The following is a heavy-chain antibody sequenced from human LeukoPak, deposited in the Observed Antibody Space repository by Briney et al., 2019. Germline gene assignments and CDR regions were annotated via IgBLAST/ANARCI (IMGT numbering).Heavy chain of an antibody. Sequence: SETLSLTCTVAGGSISSYYWSWIRQPPGKGLEWIGYIYYSGSTNYNPSLKSRVTISVDTSKNQFSLKLSSMTAADTAVYYCARWDSSSSHWYFDLWGRGTLVTVSS. CDR1: GGSISSYY. CDR2: IYYSGST. J-gene: IGHJ2*01. CDR3: ARWDSSSSHWYFDL. V-gene: IGHV4-59*08. D-gene: IGHD6-6*01.